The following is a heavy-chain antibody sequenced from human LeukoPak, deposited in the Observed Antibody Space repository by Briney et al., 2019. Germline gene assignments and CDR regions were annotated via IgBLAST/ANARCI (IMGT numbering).Heavy chain of an antibody. Sequence: GASVKVSCKASGYTFTSYYMHWVRQAPGQGLEWMGIINPSGGSTSYAQKFQGRVTMTRDTSTSTVYMELSSLRSEDTAVYYCASEGITTTSVGSGSAFDIWGQGTIVTVSS. D-gene: IGHD3-22*01. CDR2: INPSGGST. J-gene: IGHJ3*02. CDR1: GYTFTSYY. CDR3: ASEGITTTSVGSGSAFDI. V-gene: IGHV1-46*01.